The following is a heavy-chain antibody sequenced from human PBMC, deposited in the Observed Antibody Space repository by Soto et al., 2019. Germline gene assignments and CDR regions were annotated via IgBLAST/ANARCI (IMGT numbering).Heavy chain of an antibody. CDR2: TSGSDDAA. D-gene: IGHD3-10*01. CDR3: ARFPAKATTGSGIWFHP. V-gene: IGHV3-23*01. Sequence: SGGSLRLSCAASGFTFNNYSMSWVRQGPGKGLEWVAVTSGSDDAAYYTDSVKGRFTISRDNSKNTLFLQMDSLRVEDTAVYYCARFPAKATTGSGIWFHPWARGSLVTVSS. CDR1: GFTFNNYS. J-gene: IGHJ5*02.